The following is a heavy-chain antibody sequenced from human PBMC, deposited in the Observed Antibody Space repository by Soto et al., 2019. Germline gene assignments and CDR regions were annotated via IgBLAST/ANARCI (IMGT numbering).Heavy chain of an antibody. J-gene: IGHJ4*02. D-gene: IGHD1-1*01. CDR3: ARKAWTRLDY. CDR1: GGSLSTPVW. CDR2: VFHSGSV. Sequence: PSETLSLTCGVSGGSLSTPVWWTWVRLTPGKGLEWIGEVFHSGSVNYNPSIQSRVTISVDKSTNHFSLRLTSVTAADTAVYYCARKAWTRLDYWGQGALVTVSS. V-gene: IGHV4-4*02.